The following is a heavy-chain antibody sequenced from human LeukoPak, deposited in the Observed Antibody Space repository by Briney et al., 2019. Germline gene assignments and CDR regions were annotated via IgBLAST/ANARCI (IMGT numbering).Heavy chain of an antibody. Sequence: GGSLRLSCAVSGFTFSGAAMSWVRQAPGKGLEWVSLISSSGSNTYYADSVKGRFTISRDDSKNTLFLQLTSLRAEDTAVYYCAKASSPLGYFDYWGQGILVTVSS. CDR1: GFTFSGAA. D-gene: IGHD6-13*01. CDR2: ISSSGSNT. V-gene: IGHV3-23*01. J-gene: IGHJ4*02. CDR3: AKASSPLGYFDY.